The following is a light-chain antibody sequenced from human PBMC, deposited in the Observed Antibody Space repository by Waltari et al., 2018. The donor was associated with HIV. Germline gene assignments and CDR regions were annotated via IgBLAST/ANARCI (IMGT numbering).Light chain of an antibody. CDR1: QSLLYSSNNKNH. J-gene: IGKJ4*01. CDR2: WAS. Sequence: IAINQSPDSLAVSLGERATINCKSSQSLLYSSNNKNHLAWYQQKPGQPPKLLVYWASTRESGVPDRFSGSGSGTDFTLTIRSLQAEDVAIYYCQQYLGLPLTFGGGTRVEI. V-gene: IGKV4-1*01. CDR3: QQYLGLPLT.